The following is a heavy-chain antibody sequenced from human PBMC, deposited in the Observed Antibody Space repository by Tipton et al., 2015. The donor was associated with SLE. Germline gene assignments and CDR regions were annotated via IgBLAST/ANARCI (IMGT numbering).Heavy chain of an antibody. CDR2: ISGSGGST. J-gene: IGHJ5*02. V-gene: IGHV3-23*01. CDR3: AKDGNPLQAVVVPAAPLGS. CDR1: GFTFSSYA. Sequence: SLRLSCAASGFTFSSYAMSWVRQAPGKGLEWVSAISGSGGSTYYADSVKGRFTISRDNSKNTLYLQMNSLRAEDTAVYYCAKDGNPLQAVVVPAAPLGSWGQGTLVTVSS. D-gene: IGHD2-2*01.